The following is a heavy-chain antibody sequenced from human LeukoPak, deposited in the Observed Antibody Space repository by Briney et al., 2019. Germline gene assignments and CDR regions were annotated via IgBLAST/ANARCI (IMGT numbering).Heavy chain of an antibody. D-gene: IGHD5-12*01. CDR2: INSDGSSK. J-gene: IGHJ4*02. CDR3: AGSHPEYSGYDFDGDY. CDR1: GFTFSSYR. Sequence: GGPLRLSCAASGFTFSSYRMPWVRQAPGKGLVWVSRINSDGSSKSYADSVKGGFTISRDNAKNTLYLQMNSLRAEDTAVYYCAGSHPEYSGYDFDGDYWGQGTLVTVSS. V-gene: IGHV3-74*01.